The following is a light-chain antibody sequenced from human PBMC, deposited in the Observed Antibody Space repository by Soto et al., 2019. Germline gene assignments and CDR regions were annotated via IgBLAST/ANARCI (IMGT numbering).Light chain of an antibody. V-gene: IGKV1-12*01. Sequence: DIQMTQSPSSVSASVGDRVTITCRASQPINNWVAWYQQRAGKAPNLLIYAATNLLSGVPSRFSGSGSGTDFTLTISSQQPEDFATYYCQQANAFPPAFGGGTKVDLK. CDR3: QQANAFPPA. CDR1: QPINNW. CDR2: AAT. J-gene: IGKJ4*01.